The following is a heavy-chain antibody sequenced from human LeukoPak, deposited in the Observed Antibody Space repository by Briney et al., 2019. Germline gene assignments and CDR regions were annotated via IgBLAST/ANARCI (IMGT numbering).Heavy chain of an antibody. V-gene: IGHV3-15*01. D-gene: IGHD3-10*01. CDR2: IKSKTDGGTT. CDR1: GFTFSNAW. Sequence: GGSLRLSCAASGFTFSNAWMSWVRQARGEGLEWVGRIKSKTDGGTTDYAAPVKGRFTISRDDSKNTLYLQMNSLKTEDTAVYYCARDGETFGELFWGQGTLVTVSS. CDR3: ARDGETFGELF. J-gene: IGHJ4*02.